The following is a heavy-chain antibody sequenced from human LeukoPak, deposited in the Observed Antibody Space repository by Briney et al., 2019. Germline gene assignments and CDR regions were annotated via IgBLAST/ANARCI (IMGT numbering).Heavy chain of an antibody. CDR3: AHRRMQQPFDY. D-gene: IGHD6-13*01. J-gene: IGHJ4*02. CDR1: GFSVSASGVG. V-gene: IGHV2-5*02. CDR2: IYWDDDK. Sequence: SGPTLVNPTQTLTLTCTFSGFSVSASGVGVGWIRQPPGKALEWLALIYWDDDKRYSPSLRSRLTITKDTSKNQVVLSMTNMDPVDTATYYCAHRRMQQPFDYWGQGTLVTVSS.